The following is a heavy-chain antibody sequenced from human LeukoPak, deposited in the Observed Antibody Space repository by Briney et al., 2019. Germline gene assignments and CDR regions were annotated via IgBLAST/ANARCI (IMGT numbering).Heavy chain of an antibody. CDR1: GGSFSGYY. CDR3: ARGRQYCSGGSCYSWFDY. V-gene: IGHV4-34*01. CDR2: INHSGST. D-gene: IGHD2-15*01. Sequence: PSETLSLTCAVYGGSFSGYYWSWIRQPPGKGLEWIGEINHSGSTNYNPSLKSRVTISVDTSKNQFSLKLSSVTAADTAVYYCARGRQYCSGGSCYSWFDYWGQGTLVTVSS. J-gene: IGHJ5*01.